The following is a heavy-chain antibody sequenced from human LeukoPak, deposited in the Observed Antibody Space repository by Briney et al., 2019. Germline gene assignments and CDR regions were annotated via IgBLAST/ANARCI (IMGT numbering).Heavy chain of an antibody. Sequence: SETLSLTCTVSGGSISSYYWSWIRQPAGKGLEWIGRIYTSGSTNYNPSLKSRVTMSADTSKNQFSLKLSPVTAADTAVYYCVRDFNDYYYYYYMDVWGKGTTVTVSS. V-gene: IGHV4-4*07. J-gene: IGHJ6*03. CDR2: IYTSGST. D-gene: IGHD1-1*01. CDR3: VRDFNDYYYYYYMDV. CDR1: GGSISSYY.